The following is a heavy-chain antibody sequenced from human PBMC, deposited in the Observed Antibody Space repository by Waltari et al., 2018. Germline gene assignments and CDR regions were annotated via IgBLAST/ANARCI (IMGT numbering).Heavy chain of an antibody. J-gene: IGHJ4*02. CDR3: AREPHYCSGGSCYDY. V-gene: IGHV1-3*01. CDR1: GYTFTSYA. Sequence: QVQLVQSGAEVKKPGASVKVSCKASGYTFTSYAMHWVRQAPGQRLEWMGWINAGYGNTKYSQKFQGRVTITRDTSASTAYMELSSLRSEDTAVYYCAREPHYCSGGSCYDYWGQGTLVTVSS. D-gene: IGHD2-15*01. CDR2: INAGYGNT.